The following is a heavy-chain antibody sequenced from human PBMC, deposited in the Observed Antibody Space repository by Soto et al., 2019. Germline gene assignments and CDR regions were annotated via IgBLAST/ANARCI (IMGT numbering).Heavy chain of an antibody. CDR3: AREGYGDYGKPFDY. V-gene: IGHV1-69*01. CDR2: IIPVFGTA. J-gene: IGHJ4*01. D-gene: IGHD4-17*01. Sequence: QVQLVQSGAEVTKPVSSVKVSCKASGCTFNNYAISWVRKAPGQGLAWMGGIIPVFGTAHYAQKFQGRVTITADESTSTAYMELSSLRSEDTAMYYCAREGYGDYGKPFDYWGHVTLVTVSS. CDR1: GCTFNNYA.